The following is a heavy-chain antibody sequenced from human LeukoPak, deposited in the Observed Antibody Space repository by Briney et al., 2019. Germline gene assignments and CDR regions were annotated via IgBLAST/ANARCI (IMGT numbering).Heavy chain of an antibody. CDR2: IYPGNSDT. Sequence: GESLQISCQGSGYTFSNYWIGWVRPMPGKGLEWMGIIYPGNSDTRYSPSFQGRVTILADKSISTAYLQWSSLKASDTAIYYCARHGPVDMAATDCDYWGQGTLVTVSP. CDR3: ARHGPVDMAATDCDY. J-gene: IGHJ4*02. CDR1: GYTFSNYW. V-gene: IGHV5-51*01. D-gene: IGHD5-24*01.